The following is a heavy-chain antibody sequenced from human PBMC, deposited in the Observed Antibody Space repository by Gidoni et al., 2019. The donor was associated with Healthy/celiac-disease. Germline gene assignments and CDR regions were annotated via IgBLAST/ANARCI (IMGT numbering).Heavy chain of an antibody. V-gene: IGHV3-30*04. CDR3: ARIGRFLGIEDEWELLRRSPGY. D-gene: IGHD1-26*01. CDR2: IAYDGSNK. CDR1: GLPFSSSP. J-gene: IGHJ4*02. Sequence: QVQLVESGGGLVQPGRSLRLSCAASGLPFSSSPMHWVRQAPGKGLEWVAVIAYDGSNKYYADSVKGRFTISRDNSKNTLYLQMNSLRAEDTAVYYCARIGRFLGIEDEWELLRRSPGYWGQGTLVTVSS.